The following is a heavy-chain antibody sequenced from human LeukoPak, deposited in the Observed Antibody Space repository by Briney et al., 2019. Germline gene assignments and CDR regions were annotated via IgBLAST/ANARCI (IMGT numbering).Heavy chain of an antibody. Sequence: GGSLRLSCAASGFTFDDYAMHWVRQAPGKGLEWVSGISWNSGSIGYADSVKGRFTISRDNAKNSLYLQMNSLRAEDTALYYCAKGTYYDILTGHFDYWGQGTLVTASS. CDR2: ISWNSGSI. V-gene: IGHV3-9*01. D-gene: IGHD3-9*01. CDR1: GFTFDDYA. CDR3: AKGTYYDILTGHFDY. J-gene: IGHJ4*02.